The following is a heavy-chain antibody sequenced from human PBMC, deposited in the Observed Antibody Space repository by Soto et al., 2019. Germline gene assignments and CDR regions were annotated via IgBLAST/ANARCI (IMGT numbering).Heavy chain of an antibody. V-gene: IGHV1-69*13. CDR2: IIPIFGTA. D-gene: IGHD1-20*01. J-gene: IGHJ6*02. Sequence: SVKLSCTASGVTFSSYAISWVRQAPGQGLEWMGGIIPIFGTANYAQKFQGRVTITADESTSTAYMELSSLKSEDTAVYYCARDGRITAELRWSSYYCMHVRGQGTTVTVS. CDR3: ARDGRITAELRWSSYYCMHV. CDR1: GVTFSSYA.